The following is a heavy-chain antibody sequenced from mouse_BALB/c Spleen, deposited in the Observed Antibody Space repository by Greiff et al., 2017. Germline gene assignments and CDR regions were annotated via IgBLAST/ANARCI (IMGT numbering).Heavy chain of an antibody. CDR1: GYSITSDYA. V-gene: IGHV3-2*02. D-gene: IGHD2-1*01. CDR2: ISYSGST. CDR3: ARNGNYAMDY. Sequence: DVQLQESGPGLVKPSQSLSLTCTVTGYSITSDYAWNWIRQFPGNKLEWMGYISYSGSTSYNPSLKSRISITRDTSKNQFFLQLNSVTTEDTATYYCARNGNYAMDYWGQGTSVTVSS. J-gene: IGHJ4*01.